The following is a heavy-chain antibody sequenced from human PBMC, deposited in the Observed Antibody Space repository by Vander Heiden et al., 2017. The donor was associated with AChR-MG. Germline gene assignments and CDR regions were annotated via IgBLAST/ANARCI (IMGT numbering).Heavy chain of an antibody. D-gene: IGHD3-16*01. Sequence: QVQLVQSGAEVKKPGSSVKVSCKASGGTFSSYAISWVRQAPGQGLEWMGGIIPIFGTANYAQKFQGRVTITADESTSTAYMELSSLRSEDTAVYYCARGLQSMITPDEYYFDYWGQGTLVTVSS. V-gene: IGHV1-69*01. J-gene: IGHJ4*02. CDR1: GGTFSSYA. CDR3: ARGLQSMITPDEYYFDY. CDR2: IIPIFGTA.